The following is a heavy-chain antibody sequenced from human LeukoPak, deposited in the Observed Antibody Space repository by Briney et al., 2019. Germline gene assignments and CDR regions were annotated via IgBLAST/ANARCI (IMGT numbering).Heavy chain of an antibody. Sequence: GGALRLSCVASGFTLKNAWMSWVRQAPGKGLEWVGRIRSKTDGGTTDYAAPVKGRFTISRDDSKNTLYLQMNSLKTEDTAVYYCTTGTEQQWLSLDYWGQGTLVTVSS. D-gene: IGHD6-19*01. CDR1: GFTLKNAW. CDR3: TTGTEQQWLSLDY. V-gene: IGHV3-15*01. CDR2: IRSKTDGGTT. J-gene: IGHJ4*02.